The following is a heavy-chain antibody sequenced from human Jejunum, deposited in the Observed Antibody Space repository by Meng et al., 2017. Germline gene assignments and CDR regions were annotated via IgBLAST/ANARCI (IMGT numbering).Heavy chain of an antibody. Sequence: GESLKISCAASGFSFSTYGIHWVRRAPGRGLEWVALMSFDGNNRYYADSVKGRFSISRDTSKDTLYLQMNSLRSEDTAVYYCARDRDILTGFFYYGMDVWGQGTTVTVSS. CDR2: MSFDGNNR. CDR3: ARDRDILTGFFYYGMDV. D-gene: IGHD3-9*01. V-gene: IGHV3-30*04. CDR1: GFSFSTYG. J-gene: IGHJ6*02.